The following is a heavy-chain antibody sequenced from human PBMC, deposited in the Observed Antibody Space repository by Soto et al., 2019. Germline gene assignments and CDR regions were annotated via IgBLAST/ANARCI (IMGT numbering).Heavy chain of an antibody. Sequence: PSQTLSLTCAISGDSVSNNIAAWTWFRQSPSRGLEWLGRTYYRSRWSIWYYDYSVSVKSRITISPDTSKNQFSLQLNSVTPEDTAVYYCAREFRSGDIFFDYWGQGTLVTVSS. CDR2: TYYRSRWSIWYY. CDR1: GDSVSNNIAA. CDR3: AREFRSGDIFFDY. D-gene: IGHD3-3*01. J-gene: IGHJ4*02. V-gene: IGHV6-1*01.